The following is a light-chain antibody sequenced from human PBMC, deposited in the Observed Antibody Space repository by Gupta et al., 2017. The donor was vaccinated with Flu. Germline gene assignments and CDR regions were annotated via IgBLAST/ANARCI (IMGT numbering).Light chain of an antibody. CDR1: QSISSY. Sequence: PATLSLSPGERATLSCRASQSISSYLAWYQQKPGQAPRLLIYDASNRAAGIPARFSGSGSGTDFTLTISSLEPEDFAVYYCQQRVSWPSAFGGGTKVEIK. CDR3: QQRVSWPSA. V-gene: IGKV3-11*01. CDR2: DAS. J-gene: IGKJ4*01.